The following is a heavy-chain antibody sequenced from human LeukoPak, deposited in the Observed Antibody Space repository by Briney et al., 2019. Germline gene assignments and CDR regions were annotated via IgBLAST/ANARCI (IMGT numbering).Heavy chain of an antibody. J-gene: IGHJ5*02. CDR3: ARGPHIVVVTAQHNWFDP. CDR2: IYTSGST. Sequence: SETLSLNCTVSGGSISSYYWSWIRQPAGKGLEWIGRIYTSGSTNYNPSLKSRVTMSVDTPKNQFSLKLSSVTAADTAVYYCARGPHIVVVTAQHNWFDPWGQGTLVTVSS. CDR1: GGSISSYY. V-gene: IGHV4-4*07. D-gene: IGHD2-21*02.